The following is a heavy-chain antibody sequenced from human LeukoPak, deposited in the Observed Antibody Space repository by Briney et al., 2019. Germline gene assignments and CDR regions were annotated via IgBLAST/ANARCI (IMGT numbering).Heavy chain of an antibody. D-gene: IGHD6-6*01. CDR3: ARDGGGSSPVDY. V-gene: IGHV4-34*01. J-gene: IGHJ4*02. Sequence: SETLSLTCAVYGGSFSGYYWSWIRQPPGKGLEWIGEINHSGSTNYNPSLKSRVTISVDASKNQFSLKLSSVTAADTAVYYCARDGGGSSPVDYWGQGTLVTVSS. CDR2: INHSGST. CDR1: GGSFSGYY.